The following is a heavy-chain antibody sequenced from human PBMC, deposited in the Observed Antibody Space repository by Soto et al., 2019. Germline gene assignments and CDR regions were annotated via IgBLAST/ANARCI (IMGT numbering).Heavy chain of an antibody. J-gene: IGHJ5*02. V-gene: IGHV4-59*01. CDR3: ARDRRGAYNWNYGGRWFDP. CDR1: GGSISSYY. D-gene: IGHD1-7*01. CDR2: IYYSGST. Sequence: SETLSLTCTVSGGSISSYYWSWIRQPPGKGLEWIGYIYYSGSTNYNPSLKSRVTISVDTSKNQFSLKLSSVTAADTAVYYCARDRRGAYNWNYGGRWFDPWGQGTLVNVSS.